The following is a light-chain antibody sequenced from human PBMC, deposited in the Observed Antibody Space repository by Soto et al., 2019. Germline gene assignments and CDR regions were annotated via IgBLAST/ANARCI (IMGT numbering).Light chain of an antibody. Sequence: QSVLTQPASVSGSPGQSITISCTGTSGNIGSYNLVSWYQRNPGKAPKLIIYEAFKRPSGVSNRFSASKSGNTASLTISGLRAEDEADYYCCSYAGTRTSILFGGGTKLTVL. J-gene: IGLJ2*01. CDR3: CSYAGTRTSIL. CDR2: EAF. V-gene: IGLV2-23*01. CDR1: SGNIGSYNL.